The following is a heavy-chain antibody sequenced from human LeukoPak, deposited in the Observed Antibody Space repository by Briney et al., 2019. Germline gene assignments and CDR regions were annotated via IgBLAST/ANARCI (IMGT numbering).Heavy chain of an antibody. J-gene: IGHJ4*02. D-gene: IGHD1-1*01. CDR1: GYTFTKYH. V-gene: IGHV1-46*01. Sequence: VASVKVSCKASGYTFTKYHIHWVRQAPGQGLEWMGTINPSGGSTSYAQKFQGRITVTSDMSTSTVYMYLSSLTSEDTAVYYRASFHVDGSDKKPYWGQGTLVTVSS. CDR3: ASFHVDGSDKKPY. CDR2: INPSGGST.